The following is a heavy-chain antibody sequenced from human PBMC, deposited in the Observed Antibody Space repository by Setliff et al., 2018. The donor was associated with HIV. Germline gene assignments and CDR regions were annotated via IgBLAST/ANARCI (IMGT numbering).Heavy chain of an antibody. CDR3: TRDWCSSTSCYVGN. CDR1: GFTFNTNW. D-gene: IGHD2-2*01. CDR2: IRQDGNER. V-gene: IGHV3-7*03. J-gene: IGHJ4*02. Sequence: QPGGSLRLSCTASGFTFNTNWMGWVRQAPGKGLEWVANIRQDGNERYYVDSVRGRFTISRDNTKNSLYPQMNSLRAEDTAVYYCTRDWCSSTSCYVGNWGQGTLVTVSS.